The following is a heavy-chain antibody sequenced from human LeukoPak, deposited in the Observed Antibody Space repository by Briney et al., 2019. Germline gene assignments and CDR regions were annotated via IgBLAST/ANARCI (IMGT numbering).Heavy chain of an antibody. CDR2: IYYSGST. V-gene: IGHV4-39*01. CDR3: ARRSAGNHRNLNFDF. CDR1: GGSISSGSYY. Sequence: PSETLSLTCTVSGGSISSGSYYWGWIRQPPGKGLEWIGSIYYSGSTYYNPSLKSRVTISVDTSKNQFSPKLSSVTAADTAVYYCARRSAGNHRNLNFDFWGQGTLVTVSS. J-gene: IGHJ4*02. D-gene: IGHD6-13*01.